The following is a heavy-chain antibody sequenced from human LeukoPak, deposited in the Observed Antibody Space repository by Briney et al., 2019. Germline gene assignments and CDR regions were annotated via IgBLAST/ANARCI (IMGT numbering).Heavy chain of an antibody. D-gene: IGHD3-22*01. CDR2: IYYSGST. CDR1: GGSISSSSYY. Sequence: SETLSLTCTVSGGSISSSSYYWGWIRQPPGTGLEWIGSIYYSGSTYYNPSLKSRVTISVDTSKNQFPLKLSSVTAADTAVYYCARDSLGNYDAAFDIWGQGTMVTVSS. V-gene: IGHV4-39*06. J-gene: IGHJ3*02. CDR3: ARDSLGNYDAAFDI.